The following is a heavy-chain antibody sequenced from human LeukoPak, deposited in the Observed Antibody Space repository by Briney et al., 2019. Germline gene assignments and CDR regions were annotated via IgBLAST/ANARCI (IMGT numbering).Heavy chain of an antibody. CDR3: ARDRRGFYDSRGAFDI. D-gene: IGHD3-22*01. CDR1: GGSISSYY. J-gene: IGHJ3*02. Sequence: SETLSLTCTVSGGSISSYYWSWIRQPPGKGLEWIGYIYYSGSTNYNPSLKSRVTISVDTSKNYFSLKLSSVTAADTAVYYCARDRRGFYDSRGAFDIWGQGTMVSVSS. CDR2: IYYSGST. V-gene: IGHV4-59*01.